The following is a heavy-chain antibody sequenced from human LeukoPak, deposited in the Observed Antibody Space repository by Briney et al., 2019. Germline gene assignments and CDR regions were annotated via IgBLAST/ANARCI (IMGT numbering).Heavy chain of an antibody. CDR2: INHSGST. J-gene: IGHJ4*02. Sequence: SETLSLTCAVYGGSFSGYYWSWIRQPPGKGLEWIGEINHSGSTNYNPSLKSRVTISVDTSKNQFSLKLSSVTAADTAVYYCARRTRKYFDWLWEYYFDYWGQGTLVTVSS. CDR3: ARRTRKYFDWLWEYYFDY. CDR1: GGSFSGYY. D-gene: IGHD3-9*01. V-gene: IGHV4-34*01.